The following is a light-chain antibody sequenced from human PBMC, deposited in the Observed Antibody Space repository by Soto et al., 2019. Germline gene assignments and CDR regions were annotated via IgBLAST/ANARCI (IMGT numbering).Light chain of an antibody. J-gene: IGLJ2*01. CDR1: SSDVGGYNY. V-gene: IGLV2-8*01. CDR2: EVS. Sequence: QSALTQPPSASGSPGQSVTISCTGTSSDVGGYNYVSWYQQHPGKAPKLMIYEVSKRPSGVPDRFSGSKSGNTASLTVSGLQAEDEADYYCSSYAGSNLVFGGGTRSPS. CDR3: SSYAGSNLV.